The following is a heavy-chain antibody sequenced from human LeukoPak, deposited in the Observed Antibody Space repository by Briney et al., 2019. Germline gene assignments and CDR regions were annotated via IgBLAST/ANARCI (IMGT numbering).Heavy chain of an antibody. Sequence: GESLKNSCKGSGYSFTSYWIGWLRQMPGKGLEWMGSIYPGDSDTRYSPSFQGQVTISADKSISTAYLQWSSLKASDTAMYYCARQFVGAVAGNFDYWGQGTLVTVSS. J-gene: IGHJ4*02. CDR2: IYPGDSDT. CDR1: GYSFTSYW. CDR3: ARQFVGAVAGNFDY. V-gene: IGHV5-51*01. D-gene: IGHD6-19*01.